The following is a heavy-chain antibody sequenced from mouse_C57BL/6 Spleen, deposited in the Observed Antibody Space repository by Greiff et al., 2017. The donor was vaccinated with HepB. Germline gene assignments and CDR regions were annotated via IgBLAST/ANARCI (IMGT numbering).Heavy chain of an antibody. V-gene: IGHV1-7*01. CDR1: GYTFTSYW. D-gene: IGHD4-1*01. J-gene: IGHJ2*01. Sequence: VQLQESGAELVKPGASVKLSCKASGYTFTSYWMHWVKQRPGQGLEWIGYINPSSGYTKYNQKFKDKATLTADKSSITAYMQLSSLTYEDSAVYYGARWGWDEYFDYWGQGTTLTVSS. CDR3: ARWGWDEYFDY. CDR2: INPSSGYT.